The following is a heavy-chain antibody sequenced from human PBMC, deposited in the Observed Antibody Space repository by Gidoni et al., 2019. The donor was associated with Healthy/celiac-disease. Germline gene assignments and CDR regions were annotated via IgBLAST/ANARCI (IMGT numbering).Heavy chain of an antibody. J-gene: IGHJ4*02. CDR2: INHSGST. Sequence: QVQLQQWGAGLLKPSETLSLTCAVYGGSFSRYYWRWIRQPPGKGLEWIGEINHSGSTNYNPSLKSRVTISVDTSKNQFSLKLSSVTAADTAVYYCARDRYSSSWYRGYFDYWGQGTLVTVSS. V-gene: IGHV4-34*01. D-gene: IGHD6-13*01. CDR1: GGSFSRYY. CDR3: ARDRYSSSWYRGYFDY.